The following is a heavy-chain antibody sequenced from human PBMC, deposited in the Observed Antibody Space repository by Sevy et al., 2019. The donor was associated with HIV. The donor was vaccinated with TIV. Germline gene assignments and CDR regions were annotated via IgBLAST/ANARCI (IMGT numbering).Heavy chain of an antibody. V-gene: IGHV1-69*13. Sequence: ASVKVSCKASGGTFSSYAISWVRQAPGQGLEWMGGIIPIFGTANYALKFQGRVTITADESTSTAYMELSSLRSEDTAVYYCARGIAAASPLPYYFDYWGQGTLVTVSS. CDR1: GGTFSSYA. CDR2: IIPIFGTA. CDR3: ARGIAAASPLPYYFDY. J-gene: IGHJ4*02. D-gene: IGHD6-13*01.